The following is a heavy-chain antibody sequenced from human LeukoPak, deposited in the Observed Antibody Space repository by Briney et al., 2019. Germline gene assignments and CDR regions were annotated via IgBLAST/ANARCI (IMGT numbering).Heavy chain of an antibody. Sequence: GGSLRLSCAASGFPLSSYAMSWVRQAPGKGLEWVSAISGSGGSTYYADSVKGRFTISRDNSKNTLYLQMNSLRAEDTAVYYCAKEMVVRATYYYDSSGYYPFDYWGQGTLVTVSS. CDR3: AKEMVVRATYYYDSSGYYPFDY. CDR1: GFPLSSYA. CDR2: ISGSGGST. J-gene: IGHJ4*02. V-gene: IGHV3-23*01. D-gene: IGHD3-22*01.